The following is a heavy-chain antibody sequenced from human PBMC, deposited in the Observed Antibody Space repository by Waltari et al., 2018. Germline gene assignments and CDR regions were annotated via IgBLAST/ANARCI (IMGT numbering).Heavy chain of an antibody. J-gene: IGHJ4*02. D-gene: IGHD2-15*01. CDR3: AKVGCSGGSCYSRVDFDY. Sequence: QVQLQESGPGLVKPSETLSLTCTVSGGSISSHYWTWLRQPPGKGLEWIGYIYYSGSTNYNPSLKSRVTISVDTSKNSLYLQMNSLRAEDTALYYCAKVGCSGGSCYSRVDFDYWGQGTLVTVSS. V-gene: IGHV4-59*11. CDR1: GGSISSHY. CDR2: IYYSGST.